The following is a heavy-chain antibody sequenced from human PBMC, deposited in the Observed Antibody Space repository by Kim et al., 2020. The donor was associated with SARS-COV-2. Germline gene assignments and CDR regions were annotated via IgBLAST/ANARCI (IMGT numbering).Heavy chain of an antibody. D-gene: IGHD3-22*01. CDR3: AKGDEGEVGLDYYDSSGYSSGSDY. CDR2: ISYDGSNK. Sequence: GGSLRLSCAASGFTFSSYGMHWVRQAPGKGLEWVAVISYDGSNKYYADSVKGRFTISRDNSKNTLYLQMNSLRAEDTAVYYCAKGDEGEVGLDYYDSSGYSSGSDYWGQGTLVTVSS. V-gene: IGHV3-30*18. J-gene: IGHJ4*02. CDR1: GFTFSSYG.